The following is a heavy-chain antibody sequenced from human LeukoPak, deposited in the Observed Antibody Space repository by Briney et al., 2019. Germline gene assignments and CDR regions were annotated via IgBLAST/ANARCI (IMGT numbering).Heavy chain of an antibody. D-gene: IGHD5-18*01. CDR3: ARHLTGYSYGVWNY. Sequence: NPSETLSLTCAVCGGSFSGYYWSWIRQPPGKGLEWIGYIYYSGSTNYNPSLKSRVTISVDTSKNQFSLKLSSVTAADTAVYYCARHLTGYSYGVWNYWGQGTLVTVSS. J-gene: IGHJ4*02. V-gene: IGHV4-59*08. CDR2: IYYSGST. CDR1: GGSFSGYY.